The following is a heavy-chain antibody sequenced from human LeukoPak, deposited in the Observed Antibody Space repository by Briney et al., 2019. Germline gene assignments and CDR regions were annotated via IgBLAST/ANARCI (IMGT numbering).Heavy chain of an antibody. CDR3: ARDGGGSWDGMDV. Sequence: SETLSLTCTVSGGSISSYYWSWIQQPPGKGLEWIGYIYYSGSTNYNPSLKSRVTISVDTSKNQFSLKLSSVTAADTAVYYCARDGGGSWDGMDVWGQGTTVTVSS. J-gene: IGHJ6*02. CDR2: IYYSGST. D-gene: IGHD2-15*01. V-gene: IGHV4-59*01. CDR1: GGSISSYY.